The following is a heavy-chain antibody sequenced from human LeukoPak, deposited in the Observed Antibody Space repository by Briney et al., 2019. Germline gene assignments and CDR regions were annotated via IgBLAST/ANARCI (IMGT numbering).Heavy chain of an antibody. V-gene: IGHV4-59*12. CDR1: GGSISSYY. J-gene: IGHJ4*02. CDR3: ARGGTGDLSY. D-gene: IGHD7-27*01. CDR2: IYYSGST. Sequence: SETLSLTCTVSGGSISSYYWSWIRQPPGKGLEWIGYIYYSGSTNYNPSLKSRVTISVDTSKNQFSLKLSSVTAADTAVYYCARGGTGDLSYWGQGTLVTVSS.